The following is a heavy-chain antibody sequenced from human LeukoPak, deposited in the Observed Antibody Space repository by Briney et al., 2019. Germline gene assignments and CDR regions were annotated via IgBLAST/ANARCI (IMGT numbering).Heavy chain of an antibody. CDR3: AKFDTSGYFYNWFDS. D-gene: IGHD3-22*01. CDR2: ISGSGGST. V-gene: IGHV3-23*01. CDR1: GFTFSSYA. J-gene: IGHJ5*01. Sequence: GGSLRLSCAASGFTFSSYAMSWVRQAPGKGLEWVSAISGSGGSTYYADSVKCRFTISRDNSKNTLYLHMNSLRAEDTAVYYCAKFDTSGYFYNWFDSWGQGTLVTVSS.